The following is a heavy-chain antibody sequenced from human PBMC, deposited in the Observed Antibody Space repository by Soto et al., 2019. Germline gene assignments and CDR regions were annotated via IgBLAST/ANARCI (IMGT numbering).Heavy chain of an antibody. J-gene: IGHJ6*02. D-gene: IGHD6-25*01. CDR1: GYTFTSYG. Sequence: ASVKVSCKASGYTFTSYGISWVRQAPGQGLEWMGWINPNNGGTNYAQKFQGWVTMTRDTSISTAYMELSRLRSDDTAVYYCARDLGYSSASYGSDVWGQGTTVTVSS. V-gene: IGHV1-2*04. CDR2: INPNNGGT. CDR3: ARDLGYSSASYGSDV.